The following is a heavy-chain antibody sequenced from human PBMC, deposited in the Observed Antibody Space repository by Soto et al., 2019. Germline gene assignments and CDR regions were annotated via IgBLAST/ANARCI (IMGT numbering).Heavy chain of an antibody. Sequence: SETLSLTCTVSGGSISSYYWSWIRQPPGKGLEWIGYIYYSGSTNCNPSLKSRVTISVDTSKNQFSLKLSSVTAADTAVYYCARDRGYNDYWGQGTLVTVSS. CDR3: ARDRGYNDY. J-gene: IGHJ4*02. D-gene: IGHD1-1*01. V-gene: IGHV4-59*01. CDR2: IYYSGST. CDR1: GGSISSYY.